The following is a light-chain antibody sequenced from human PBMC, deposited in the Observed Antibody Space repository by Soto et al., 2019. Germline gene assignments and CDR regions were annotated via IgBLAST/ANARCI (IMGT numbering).Light chain of an antibody. CDR2: GAS. Sequence: ETVMTQSPATLSVSPGEGATLSCRASQSVSINLAWYQQKPGQAPRLLIYGASTRATGIPARFSGSGSGTEFALTISSLQSEDFAVYYCQQYNNWPPITFGQGTRLEIK. J-gene: IGKJ5*01. CDR1: QSVSIN. CDR3: QQYNNWPPIT. V-gene: IGKV3-15*01.